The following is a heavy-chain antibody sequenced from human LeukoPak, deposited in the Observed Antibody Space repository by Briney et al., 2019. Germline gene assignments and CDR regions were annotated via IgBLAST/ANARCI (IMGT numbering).Heavy chain of an antibody. D-gene: IGHD1-26*01. V-gene: IGHV1-46*01. J-gene: IGHJ4*02. CDR3: ARAPVGAVDY. Sequence: ASVKVSCKASGYTFTSYYIHWVRQAPGQGLEWMGIINPSGGSTTYAQKFQGRVTMTRDMSTSTVYMELSSLRSEDTAVYYCARAPVGAVDYWGQGTLVTVSS. CDR1: GYTFTSYY. CDR2: INPSGGST.